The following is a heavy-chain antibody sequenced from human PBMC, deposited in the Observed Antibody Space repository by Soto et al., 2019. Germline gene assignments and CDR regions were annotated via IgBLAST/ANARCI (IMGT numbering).Heavy chain of an antibody. CDR2: IIPIFGTA. CDR1: GGTFSSYA. D-gene: IGHD5-12*01. J-gene: IGHJ6*02. CDR3: AREPPEGHLLVRGYSGYDYYYGMDV. Sequence: ASVKVSCKASGGTFSSYAISWVRQAPGQGLEWMGGIIPIFGTANYAQKLQGRVTITADKSTSTAYMELSSLRSEDTAVYYCAREPPEGHLLVRGYSGYDYYYGMDVWGQGTTVTVSS. V-gene: IGHV1-69*06.